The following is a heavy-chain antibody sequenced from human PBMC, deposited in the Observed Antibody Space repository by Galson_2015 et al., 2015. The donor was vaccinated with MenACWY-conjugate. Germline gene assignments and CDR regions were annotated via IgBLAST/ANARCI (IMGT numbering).Heavy chain of an antibody. V-gene: IGHV3-23*01. CDR3: ANSPPLYDFWSDYYNAFHI. CDR1: GFTFSTYA. Sequence: SLRLSCAASGFTFSTYAMSWVRQAPGKGLEWVSAISGSGGITYYADSVKGRFTISRDNSKNTLYLQISSLRAEDTAVYYCANSPPLYDFWSDYYNAFHIWGRGTMVTVSS. CDR2: ISGSGGIT. D-gene: IGHD3-3*01. J-gene: IGHJ3*02.